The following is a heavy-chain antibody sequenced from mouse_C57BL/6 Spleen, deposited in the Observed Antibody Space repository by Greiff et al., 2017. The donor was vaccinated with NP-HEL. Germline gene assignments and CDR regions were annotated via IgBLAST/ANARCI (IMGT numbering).Heavy chain of an antibody. V-gene: IGHV5-17*01. D-gene: IGHD2-1*01. CDR1: GFTFSDYG. Sequence: EVQVVESGGGLVKPGGSLKLSCAASGFTFSDYGMHWVRQAPEKGLEWVAYISSGSSTIYYADTVKGRFTISRDNAKNTLFLQMTSLRSEDTAMYYCARDGNYGWFAYWGQGTLVTVSA. CDR3: ARDGNYGWFAY. J-gene: IGHJ3*01. CDR2: ISSGSSTI.